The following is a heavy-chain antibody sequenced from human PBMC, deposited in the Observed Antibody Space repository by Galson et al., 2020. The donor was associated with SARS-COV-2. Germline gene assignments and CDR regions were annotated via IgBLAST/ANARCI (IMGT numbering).Heavy chain of an antibody. CDR2: IYYRGNT. CDR3: ARVNLGRGWDSENWFDP. CDR1: GGSINNYY. Sequence: ASETLSLTCTVSGGSINNYYWTWIRQAPGKGLEWIGHIYYRGNTNSNPSLTGRVTMSVDTSKNQFSLNLTSVTAADTAVYYCARVNLGRGWDSENWFDPWGQGTLVTVSS. D-gene: IGHD6-19*01. J-gene: IGHJ5*02. V-gene: IGHV4-59*01.